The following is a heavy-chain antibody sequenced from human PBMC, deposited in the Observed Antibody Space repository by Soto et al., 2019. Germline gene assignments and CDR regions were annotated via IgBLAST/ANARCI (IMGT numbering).Heavy chain of an antibody. CDR3: ARRPSYYYVIYYFDY. V-gene: IGHV4-4*02. CDR1: GGSISSSSW. Sequence: SETMSLTCAVSGGSISSSSWWSWFRQPPGKGLEWIGEIYHSGSTNYNPSLKSRVTISVDKSKNQFSLKLSSVTAADTAVYYCARRPSYYYVIYYFDYGGQGTLVTV. J-gene: IGHJ4*02. D-gene: IGHD3-10*02. CDR2: IYHSGST.